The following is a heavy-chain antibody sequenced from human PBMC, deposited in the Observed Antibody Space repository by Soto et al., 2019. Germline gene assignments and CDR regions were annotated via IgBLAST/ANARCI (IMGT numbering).Heavy chain of an antibody. CDR3: AREGDYGDYNWFDP. Sequence: GASVKVSCKASGYTFTGYYVHWVRQAPGQGLEWMGWINPNSGGTNYAQKFQGRVTMTRDTSISTAYMELSRLRSDDTAVYYCAREGDYGDYNWFDPWGQGTLVTVS. V-gene: IGHV1-2*02. D-gene: IGHD4-17*01. J-gene: IGHJ5*02. CDR2: INPNSGGT. CDR1: GYTFTGYY.